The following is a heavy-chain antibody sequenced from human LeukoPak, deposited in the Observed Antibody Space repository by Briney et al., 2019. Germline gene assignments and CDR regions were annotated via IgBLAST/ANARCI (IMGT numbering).Heavy chain of an antibody. CDR2: IKQDGSEK. J-gene: IGHJ4*02. CDR3: AKDATWIQHFDY. Sequence: GGSLRLSCAASGFTFSSYWMSWVRQAPGKGLEWVANIKQDGSEKYYADSVKGRFTISRDNSKNTLYLQLNSLRAEDTAVYYCAKDATWIQHFDYWGQGTLVIVSS. V-gene: IGHV3-7*01. CDR1: GFTFSSYW. D-gene: IGHD5-18*01.